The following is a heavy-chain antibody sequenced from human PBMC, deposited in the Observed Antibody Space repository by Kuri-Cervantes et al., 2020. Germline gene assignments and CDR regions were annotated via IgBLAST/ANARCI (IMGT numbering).Heavy chain of an antibody. Sequence: GGSLRLSCAASGFTFSTYAMSWVRQAPGKGLEWVSAVSGSGDSTYYADSVKGRFTISRDNSKNTLYLQMNSLRAEDTAVYYCAKDLRYSSSLERWGQGTLVTVSS. D-gene: IGHD6-13*01. CDR2: VSGSGDST. CDR3: AKDLRYSSSLER. CDR1: GFTFSTYA. V-gene: IGHV3-23*01. J-gene: IGHJ4*02.